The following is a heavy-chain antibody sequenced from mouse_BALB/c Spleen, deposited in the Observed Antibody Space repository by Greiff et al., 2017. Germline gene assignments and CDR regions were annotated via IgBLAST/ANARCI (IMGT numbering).Heavy chain of an antibody. CDR2: ISSGGST. V-gene: IGHV5-6-5*01. CDR3: ARGGGSTMISWFAY. CDR1: GFTFSSYA. D-gene: IGHD2-4*01. Sequence: DVKLVESGGGLVKPGGSLKISCAASGFTFSSYAMSWVRQTPEKRLEWVASISSGGSTYYPDSVKGRFTISRDNARNILYLQMSSLRSEDTAMYYCARGGGSTMISWFAYWGQGTLVTVSA. J-gene: IGHJ3*01.